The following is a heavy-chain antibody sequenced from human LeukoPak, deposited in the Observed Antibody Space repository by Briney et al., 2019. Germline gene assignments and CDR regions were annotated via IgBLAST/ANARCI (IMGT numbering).Heavy chain of an antibody. Sequence: GSLRLSCAASGFTFSSYAMSWVRQPPGKGLEWIGEINHSGSTNYNPSLKSRVTISVDTSKNQFSLKLSSVTAADTAVYYCARRSITIFGVVALTGGFDYWGQGTLVTVSS. CDR2: INHSGST. V-gene: IGHV4-34*01. D-gene: IGHD3-3*01. J-gene: IGHJ4*02. CDR3: ARRSITIFGVVALTGGFDY. CDR1: GFTFSSYA.